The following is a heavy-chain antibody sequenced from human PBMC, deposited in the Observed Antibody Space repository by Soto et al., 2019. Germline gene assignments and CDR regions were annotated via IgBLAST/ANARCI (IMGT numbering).Heavy chain of an antibody. CDR3: ARGEDFYDFWSGSYRWFAP. CDR2: MNPNSGNT. Sequence: ASVKVSCKASGYTFTSYDINWVRRATGQGLESMGWMNPNSGNTGYAQKFQGRVTMTRNTSISTAYMELSSLRSEDTAVYYCARGEDFYDFWSGSYRWFAPWGQGTLVTVSS. D-gene: IGHD3-3*01. V-gene: IGHV1-8*01. J-gene: IGHJ5*02. CDR1: GYTFTSYD.